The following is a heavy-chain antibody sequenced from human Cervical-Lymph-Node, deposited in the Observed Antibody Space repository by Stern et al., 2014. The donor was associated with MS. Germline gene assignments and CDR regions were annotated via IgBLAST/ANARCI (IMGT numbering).Heavy chain of an antibody. D-gene: IGHD3-16*01. CDR3: ASGVGGSHYFDY. J-gene: IGHJ4*02. Sequence: VQLVESGAEVKKPGSSVKVSCKASGDTFSTSLITWVRQAPGQWPEWLGGIISIFGPPNYDRRVQGRVTINADAFTKTAHMQLRSLRSDDTAVYYCASGVGGSHYFDYWGQGTLVTVSS. CDR1: GDTFSTSL. CDR2: IISIFGPP. V-gene: IGHV1-69*01.